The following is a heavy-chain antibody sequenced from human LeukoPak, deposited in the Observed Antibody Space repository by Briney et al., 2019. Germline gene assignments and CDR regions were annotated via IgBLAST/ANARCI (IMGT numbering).Heavy chain of an antibody. CDR1: GGTFISYA. CDR3: ARDKLDSSSAEYYYYYGMDV. Sequence: GASVKVSCKASGGTFISYAISWVRQAPGQGLEWMGGIVPIFGTANYAQKFQGRVTITADESTSTAYMELSSLRSEDTAVYYCARDKLDSSSAEYYYYYGMDVWGQGTTVTVSS. CDR2: IVPIFGTA. J-gene: IGHJ6*02. D-gene: IGHD6-6*01. V-gene: IGHV1-69*13.